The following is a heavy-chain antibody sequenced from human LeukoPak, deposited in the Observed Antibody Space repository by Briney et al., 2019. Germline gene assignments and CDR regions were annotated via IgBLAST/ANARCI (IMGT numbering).Heavy chain of an antibody. Sequence: SETLSLTCAVYGGSFSGYYWSWIRQPPGKGLEWIGEINHSGSTNYNPSLKSRVTISVDTSKNQFSLKLSSVTAADTAVYYCARVTGEAGVRWFGYWGQGTLVTVSS. D-gene: IGHD6-19*01. J-gene: IGHJ4*02. CDR1: GGSFSGYY. CDR3: ARVTGEAGVRWFGY. CDR2: INHSGST. V-gene: IGHV4-34*01.